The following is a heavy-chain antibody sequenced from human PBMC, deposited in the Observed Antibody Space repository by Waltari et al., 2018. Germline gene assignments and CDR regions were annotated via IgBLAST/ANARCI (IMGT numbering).Heavy chain of an antibody. V-gene: IGHV3-48*02. CDR3: ARENYYGSGTYPMDV. CDR1: EFTFRSYR. CDR2: ISSSSTTI. Sequence: EVQLVESGGGLVQPGGSLRLSCAASEFTFRSYRLHWVRQAPGKGPEWVSYISSSSTTIYYADSVKGRFTISRDNAKNSLYLQMNSLRDEDTAVYYCARENYYGSGTYPMDVWGKGTTVTVSS. J-gene: IGHJ6*04. D-gene: IGHD3-10*01.